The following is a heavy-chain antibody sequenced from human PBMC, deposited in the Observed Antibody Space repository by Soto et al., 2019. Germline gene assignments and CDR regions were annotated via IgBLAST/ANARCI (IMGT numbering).Heavy chain of an antibody. CDR3: AKDTLGVADYFDY. Sequence: QVQLVESGGGVVQPGRSLRLSCAASGFTFSSYGMHWVRQAPGKGLEWVAVISYDGSNKYYADSVKGRFTISRDNSKNPLYLQMNSLRAEDTAVYYCAKDTLGVADYFDYWGQGTLVTVSS. D-gene: IGHD6-19*01. CDR2: ISYDGSNK. V-gene: IGHV3-30*18. CDR1: GFTFSSYG. J-gene: IGHJ4*02.